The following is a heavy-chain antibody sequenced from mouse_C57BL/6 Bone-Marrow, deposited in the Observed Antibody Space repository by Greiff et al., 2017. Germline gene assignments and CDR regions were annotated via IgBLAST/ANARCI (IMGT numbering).Heavy chain of an antibody. CDR1: GYTFTSYW. J-gene: IGHJ2*01. D-gene: IGHD2-4*01. Sequence: QVQLQQPGAELVKPGASVKLSCKASGYTFTSYWMHWVKQRPGQGLEWIGMIHPNSGSNNYNEKFKSKATLTVDKPSSTAYMQLSGLTSEDSAVYYSARERGLRPYYWGQGTTLTVSS. CDR2: IHPNSGSN. CDR3: ARERGLRPYY. V-gene: IGHV1-64*01.